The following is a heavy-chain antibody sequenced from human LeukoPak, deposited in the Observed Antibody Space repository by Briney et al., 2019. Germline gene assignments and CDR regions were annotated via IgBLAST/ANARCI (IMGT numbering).Heavy chain of an antibody. CDR3: ASPPFSSSGSSGTVFGY. CDR2: INTDRSST. V-gene: IGHV3-74*01. CDR1: GFTFSSYW. Sequence: GGSLRLSCAASGFTFSSYWMHSVGEAPGKELVWVSRINTDRSSTRYADSVKGRFTISRDNAKNTLYLQMNSLRAKDTAVYYCASPPFSSSGSSGTVFGYWGQGTLVTVSS. J-gene: IGHJ4*02. D-gene: IGHD3-22*01.